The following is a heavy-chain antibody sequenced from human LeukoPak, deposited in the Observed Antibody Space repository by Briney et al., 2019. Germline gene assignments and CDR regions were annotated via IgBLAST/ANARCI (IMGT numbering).Heavy chain of an antibody. CDR3: AREGAATDAFDI. CDR2: ISYDGSNK. V-gene: IGHV3-30-3*01. D-gene: IGHD6-13*01. J-gene: IGHJ3*02. Sequence: PGRSLRLSCAASGFTFSSYAMHWVRQAPGKGLEWVAVISYDGSNKYYADSVKGRFTISRDNSKNTLYLQMNSLRAEDTAVYYCAREGAATDAFDIWGQGTMVTVSS. CDR1: GFTFSSYA.